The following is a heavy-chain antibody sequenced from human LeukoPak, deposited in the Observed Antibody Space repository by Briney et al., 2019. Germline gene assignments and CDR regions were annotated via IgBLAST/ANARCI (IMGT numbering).Heavy chain of an antibody. D-gene: IGHD6-13*01. CDR2: IRSKANSYAT. CDR1: GFTFSSFA. J-gene: IGHJ4*02. V-gene: IGHV3-73*01. CDR3: TRGRPAADY. Sequence: GGSMTLSCPASGFTFSSFAMHWVRQASGKGLEWVGRIRSKANSYATGYAASVEGRFTISRDDSKNTAYLQMNSLKAEDTAVYYCTRGRPAADYWGQGTLVTVSA.